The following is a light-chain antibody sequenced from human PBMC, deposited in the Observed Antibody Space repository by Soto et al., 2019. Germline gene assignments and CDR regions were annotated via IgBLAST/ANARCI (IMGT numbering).Light chain of an antibody. CDR2: AGN. J-gene: IGKJ1*01. CDR3: QQYGNSLWT. Sequence: EILLTQFPGTLSLSPGERPTLSCRASRRVSSDSLAWYQQRPGQAPRLVIYAGNRRVTGIPGRFGGSGSGTDFTLTISSLEPEDFGVYYCQQYGNSLWTFGQGTKVEIK. V-gene: IGKV3-20*01. CDR1: RRVSSDS.